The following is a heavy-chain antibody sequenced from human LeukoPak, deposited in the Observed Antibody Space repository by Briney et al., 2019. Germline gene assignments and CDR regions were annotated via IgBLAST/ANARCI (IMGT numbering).Heavy chain of an antibody. CDR1: GYTFTSYD. V-gene: IGHV1-8*03. CDR3: ARGIPDVLRFLEWPGNDAFDI. D-gene: IGHD3-3*01. J-gene: IGHJ3*02. CDR2: MNPNSGNT. Sequence: GASVKVSCKASGYTFTSYDINWVRQATGQGLEWMGWMNPNSGNTGYAQKFQGRVTITRNTSISTAYMELSSLRSEDTAVYYCARGIPDVLRFLEWPGNDAFDIWGQGTMVTVSS.